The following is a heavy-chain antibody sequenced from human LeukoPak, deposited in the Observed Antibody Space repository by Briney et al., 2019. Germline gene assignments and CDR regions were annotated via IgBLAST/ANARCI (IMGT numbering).Heavy chain of an antibody. V-gene: IGHV3-48*03. CDR2: SSSSGSTI. J-gene: IGHJ4*02. CDR1: GFTFSSYE. D-gene: IGHD5-12*01. Sequence: GGSLRLSCAASGFTFSSYEMNWVRQAPGKGLEWVSHSSSSGSTIYHAGSVKGRFTIARDNAKNSVYLQMNSLRAEDTAVYYCARGSLHSAYGFDYWGQGTLVTVSS. CDR3: ARGSLHSAYGFDY.